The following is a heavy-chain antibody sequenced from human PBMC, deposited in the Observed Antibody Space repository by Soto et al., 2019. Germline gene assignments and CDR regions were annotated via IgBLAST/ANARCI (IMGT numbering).Heavy chain of an antibody. CDR3: ARDLHVDTAMIWFDP. CDR2: INPSGGST. Sequence: GESLKISCKGSGYSFAGYWITWVRQAPGQGLEWMGIINPSGGSTSYAQKFQGRVTMTRDTSTSTVYMELSSLRSEDTAVYYCARDLHVDTAMIWFDPWGQGTLVTVSS. V-gene: IGHV1-46*01. CDR1: GYSFAGYW. J-gene: IGHJ5*02. D-gene: IGHD5-18*01.